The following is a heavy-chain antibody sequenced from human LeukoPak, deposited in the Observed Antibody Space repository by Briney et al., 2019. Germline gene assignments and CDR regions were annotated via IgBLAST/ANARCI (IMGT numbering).Heavy chain of an antibody. CDR1: GFTFSSYA. D-gene: IGHD4-17*01. J-gene: IGHJ5*02. V-gene: IGHV3-23*01. Sequence: GGSLRLSCAASGFTFSSYAMSWVRQAPGKGLEWVSAISGSGGSTYYADSVKGRFTISRDNSKNTLYLQMNSLRAEDTAVYYCAKGVSRGTTVTTNWFDPWGQGTLVTVSS. CDR2: ISGSGGST. CDR3: AKGVSRGTTVTTNWFDP.